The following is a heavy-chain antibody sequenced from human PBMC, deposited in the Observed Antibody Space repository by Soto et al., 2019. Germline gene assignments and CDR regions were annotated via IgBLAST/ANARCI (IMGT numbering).Heavy chain of an antibody. Sequence: GGSLRLSCAASGFTFSSYSMNWVRQAPGKGLEWVSSISSSSSYIYYADSVKGRFTISRDNAKNSLYLQMNSLRAEDTAVYYCARAQPYCSGGSCSSGIAGMREWGQGTLVTVSS. CDR1: GFTFSSYS. J-gene: IGHJ4*02. V-gene: IGHV3-21*01. CDR3: ARAQPYCSGGSCSSGIAGMRE. D-gene: IGHD2-15*01. CDR2: ISSSSSYI.